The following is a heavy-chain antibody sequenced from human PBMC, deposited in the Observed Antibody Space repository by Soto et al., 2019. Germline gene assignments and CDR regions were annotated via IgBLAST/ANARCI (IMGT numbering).Heavy chain of an antibody. V-gene: IGHV3-30*18. Sequence: GGSLRLSCAASGFTFSSYGMHWVRQAPGKGLEWVAVISYDGSNKYYADSVKGRFTISRDNSKNTLYLQMNSLRAEDTAVYYCAKEAGRIAALGYWGQGTLVTVSS. CDR2: ISYDGSNK. J-gene: IGHJ4*02. CDR1: GFTFSSYG. CDR3: AKEAGRIAALGY. D-gene: IGHD6-6*01.